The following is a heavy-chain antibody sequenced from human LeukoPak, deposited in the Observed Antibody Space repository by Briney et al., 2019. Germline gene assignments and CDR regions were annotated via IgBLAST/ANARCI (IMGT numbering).Heavy chain of an antibody. Sequence: SETLSLTCTVSGGSISISSDFWAWIRQPPGKGLEWLGSIYNSGSAYYSPSLKSRVTISVDTSKNQLSLRLSSVTAADTAVYYCARIELFYAVSWGQGALVTVSS. V-gene: IGHV4-39*01. J-gene: IGHJ5*02. CDR3: ARIELFYAVS. CDR1: GGSISISSDF. D-gene: IGHD1-26*01. CDR2: IYNSGSA.